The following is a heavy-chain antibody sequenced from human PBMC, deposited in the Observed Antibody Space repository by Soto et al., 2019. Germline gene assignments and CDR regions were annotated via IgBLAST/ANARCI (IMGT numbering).Heavy chain of an antibody. J-gene: IGHJ5*01. V-gene: IGHV3-23*01. CDR1: GVTFSTYA. D-gene: IGHD3-16*01. CDR2: IFSGGAGT. CDR3: ARSGGVCGGAACYPHWFDF. Sequence: EVQLLESGAALLMPGGSLRLSCGASGVTFSTYAMDWVRQAPGKGLEWVSTIFSGGAGTKYADSVKGRFTIFRDNSLNTLYLQMNSLRAEDTAVYYCARSGGVCGGAACYPHWFDFLGHGTLVTVSS.